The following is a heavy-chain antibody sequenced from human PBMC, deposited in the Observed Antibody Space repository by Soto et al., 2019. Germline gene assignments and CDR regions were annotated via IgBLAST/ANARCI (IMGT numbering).Heavy chain of an antibody. D-gene: IGHD3-16*01. Sequence: SETLCLTCTVSVGSISSGGDYWSWIRQHPGKGLEWIGYIYYSGSTYYNPSLKSRVSISVDTSKNQFSLKLSSVTAADTAVYYCARGGRWLQYWYFDLWGRGTLVTVSS. CDR1: VGSISSGGDY. J-gene: IGHJ2*01. V-gene: IGHV4-31*03. CDR3: ARGGRWLQYWYFDL. CDR2: IYYSGST.